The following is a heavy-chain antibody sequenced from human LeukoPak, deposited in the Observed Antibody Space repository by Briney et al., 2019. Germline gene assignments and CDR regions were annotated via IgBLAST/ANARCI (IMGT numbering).Heavy chain of an antibody. Sequence: SETLSLTCTVSGGSISSGDYYWSWIRQPPGKGLEWVGYIYYSGSTYYNPSLKSRVTISVDTSKNQFSLKLSSVTAADTAVYYCARELPLGISYYYDMCVWGKGTTVTVSS. J-gene: IGHJ6*03. CDR2: IYYSGST. D-gene: IGHD4-23*01. V-gene: IGHV4-30-4*08. CDR1: GGSISSGDYY. CDR3: ARELPLGISYYYDMCV.